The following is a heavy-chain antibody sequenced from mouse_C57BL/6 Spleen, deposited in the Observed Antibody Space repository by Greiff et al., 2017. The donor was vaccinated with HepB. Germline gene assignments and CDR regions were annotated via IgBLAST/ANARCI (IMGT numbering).Heavy chain of an antibody. V-gene: IGHV8-12*01. J-gene: IGHJ1*03. CDR3: ARREDSNYWYFDV. Sequence: QVTLKESGPGILQSSQTLSLTCSFSGFSLSTSGMGVSWIRQPSGKGLEWLAHIYWDDDKRYNPSLKSRLTISKDTSRNQVFLKITSVDTADTATYYCARREDSNYWYFDVWGTGTTVTVSS. CDR2: IYWDDDK. CDR1: GFSLSTSGMG. D-gene: IGHD2-5*01.